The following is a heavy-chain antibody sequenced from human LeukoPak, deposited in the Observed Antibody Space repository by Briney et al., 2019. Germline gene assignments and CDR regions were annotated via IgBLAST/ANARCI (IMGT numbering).Heavy chain of an antibody. D-gene: IGHD2-15*01. CDR3: AKGFIGYCSGGRCSTFDY. Sequence: GGSLRLSCAASGFTFSSYAMSWVRQAPGKGLEWVSSISATGGSTYYADSVKGRFTISRDNSKNTLYLQMNSLRAEDMAVYYCAKGFIGYCSGGRCSTFDYWGQGTLVTVSS. CDR2: ISATGGST. CDR1: GFTFSSYA. V-gene: IGHV3-23*01. J-gene: IGHJ4*02.